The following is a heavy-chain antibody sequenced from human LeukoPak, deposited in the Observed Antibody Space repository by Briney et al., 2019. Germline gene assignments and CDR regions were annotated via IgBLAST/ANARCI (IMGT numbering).Heavy chain of an antibody. V-gene: IGHV3-66*01. J-gene: IGHJ6*02. CDR3: ARDRWVEVAATRVYYFYGMDV. D-gene: IGHD2-15*01. CDR1: GFTVSSSY. CDR2: IYSGGST. Sequence: GGSLRLSCAASGFTVSSSYMSWVRQAPGKGLEWVSVIYSGGSTYYADAVKGRFTISRDNSKNTLYLQMNSLRAEDTALYYCARDRWVEVAATRVYYFYGMDVWGQGTTVTVSS.